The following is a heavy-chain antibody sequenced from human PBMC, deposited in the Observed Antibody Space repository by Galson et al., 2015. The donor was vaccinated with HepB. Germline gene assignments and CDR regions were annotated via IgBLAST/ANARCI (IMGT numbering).Heavy chain of an antibody. CDR1: GYTFTGYY. CDR2: INPNSGGT. J-gene: IGHJ4*02. Sequence: SVKVSCKASGYTFTGYYMHWVRQAPGQGLEWMGWINPNSGGTNYAQKFQGRVTMTRDTSISTAYMELSRLRSDDTAVYYCARVKSSKLLLLNFDYWGQGTLVTVSS. CDR3: ARVKSSKLLLLNFDY. D-gene: IGHD2-15*01. V-gene: IGHV1-2*02.